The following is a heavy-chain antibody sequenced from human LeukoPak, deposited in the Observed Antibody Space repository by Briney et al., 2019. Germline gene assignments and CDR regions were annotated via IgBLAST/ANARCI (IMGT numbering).Heavy chain of an antibody. CDR3: ARGNVSGWAFDY. D-gene: IGHD3-10*01. V-gene: IGHV3-13*05. CDR2: ISTTGDP. CDR1: GFPFRNYD. J-gene: IGHJ4*02. Sequence: GGSLRLSCAASGFPFRNYDMHWVRQPPGRGLEWVSGISTTGDPYYPDSVKGRCTISRENGKNSLYLQMNSLRVGDTAVYYCARGNVSGWAFDYWGQGTLVTVSS.